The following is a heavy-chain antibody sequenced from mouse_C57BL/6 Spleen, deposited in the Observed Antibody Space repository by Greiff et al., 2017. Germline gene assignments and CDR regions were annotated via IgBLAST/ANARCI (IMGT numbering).Heavy chain of an antibody. CDR3: ARWNYGYDVDFDY. CDR2: INPSNGGT. D-gene: IGHD2-2*01. CDR1: GYTFTSYW. J-gene: IGHJ2*01. V-gene: IGHV1-53*01. Sequence: QVQLKQPGTELVKPGASVKLSCKASGYTFTSYWMHWVKQRPGQGLEWIGNINPSNGGTNYNEKFKSKATLTVDKSSSTAYMQLSSLTSEDSAVYYCARWNYGYDVDFDYWGQGTTLTVSS.